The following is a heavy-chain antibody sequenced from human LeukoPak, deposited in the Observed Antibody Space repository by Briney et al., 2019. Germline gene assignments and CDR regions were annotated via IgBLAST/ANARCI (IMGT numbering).Heavy chain of an antibody. D-gene: IGHD2-21*02. J-gene: IGHJ6*03. Sequence: GGSLRLSCAASGFTFSSYTMNWVRQAPGKGLEWISYISTTGDRIQYADSVKGRFTISRDNAKNSLYLQMNSLRAEDTAVYYCARDRGVVVTAGFYYYMDVWGKGTTVTVSS. CDR2: ISTTGDRI. V-gene: IGHV3-48*04. CDR3: ARDRGVVVTAGFYYYMDV. CDR1: GFTFSSYT.